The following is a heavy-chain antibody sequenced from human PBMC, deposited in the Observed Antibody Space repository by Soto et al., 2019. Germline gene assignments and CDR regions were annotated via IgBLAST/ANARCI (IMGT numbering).Heavy chain of an antibody. Sequence: ASVKVSCKASGYTFTSYAMHWVRQAPGQRLEWMGWINAGNGNTKYSQKFQGRVTITRDTSASTAYMELSSLRSEDTAVYYCARVPVTKGERRYYDISTGPLYYFDYWGQGTLVTVSS. CDR1: GYTFTSYA. D-gene: IGHD3-9*01. CDR2: INAGNGNT. CDR3: ARVPVTKGERRYYDISTGPLYYFDY. J-gene: IGHJ4*02. V-gene: IGHV1-3*01.